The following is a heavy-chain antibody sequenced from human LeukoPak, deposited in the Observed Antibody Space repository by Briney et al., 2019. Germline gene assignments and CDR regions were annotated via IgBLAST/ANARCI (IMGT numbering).Heavy chain of an antibody. CDR2: IYPGDSDT. CDR3: SRQLVGFRRGFYGMDV. V-gene: IGHV5-51*01. CDR1: GYSFTSYW. D-gene: IGHD6-13*01. Sequence: GESLKISCKGSGYSFTSYWIGWVRQMPGKGLEWMGIIYPGDSDTRYSPSFQGQVTISADKSNSTAYLQWSSLKASDTAMYYCSRQLVGFRRGFYGMDVWGQGTTVTVSS. J-gene: IGHJ6*02.